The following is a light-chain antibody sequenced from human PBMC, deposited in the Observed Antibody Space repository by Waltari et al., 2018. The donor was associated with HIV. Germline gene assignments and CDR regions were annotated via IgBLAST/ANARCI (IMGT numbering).Light chain of an antibody. CDR1: QSVSSSY. V-gene: IGKV3-20*01. CDR2: GAS. CDR3: QQYGSSPYT. J-gene: IGKJ2*01. Sequence: EIVLTQSPGTLSWSTGERATLSCRASQSVSSSYLAWYQQKPGQAPRLLIYGASSRATGIPDFTLTISRLEPEDFAVYYCQQYGSSPYTFGQGTKLEIK.